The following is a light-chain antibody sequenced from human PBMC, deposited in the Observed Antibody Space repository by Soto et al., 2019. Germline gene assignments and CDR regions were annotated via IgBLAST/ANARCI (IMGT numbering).Light chain of an antibody. CDR3: QQGYSTPLT. Sequence: DIQMTQSPSSLSASVGDRVTITCRASQSISSYLNWYQQKPGKAPKLLIYAASSLQSGVPSRFSGIGSGTDFTTTISSLQPEDFATYYCQQGYSTPLTFGGGTKVQIK. V-gene: IGKV1-39*01. J-gene: IGKJ4*01. CDR1: QSISSY. CDR2: AAS.